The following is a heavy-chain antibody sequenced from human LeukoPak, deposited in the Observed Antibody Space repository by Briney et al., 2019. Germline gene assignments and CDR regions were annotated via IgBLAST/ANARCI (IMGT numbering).Heavy chain of an antibody. CDR1: GFTFSSYA. D-gene: IGHD2-2*03. V-gene: IGHV3-23*01. Sequence: PGGSLRLSCAASGFTFSSYAMSWVRQAPGKGLERVSGITGSGTFTYYADSVQGRFTISRDNSKNTLYLQMNSLRAEDTAVYYCARAGAGYCSTTSCYYFDYWGQGTLVTVSS. CDR2: ITGSGTFT. CDR3: ARAGAGYCSTTSCYYFDY. J-gene: IGHJ4*02.